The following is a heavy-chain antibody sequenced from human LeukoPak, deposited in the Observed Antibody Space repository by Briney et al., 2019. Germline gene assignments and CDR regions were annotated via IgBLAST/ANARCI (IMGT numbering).Heavy chain of an antibody. J-gene: IGHJ4*02. Sequence: GGSLRLSCAASGFTFSSYSMNWVRQAPGKGLEWVSSISSSSSYIYYADSVKGRFTISRDNAKNSLYLRMNSLRAEDTAVYYCARDSCSSTSCYYYWGQGTLVTVSS. CDR1: GFTFSSYS. CDR3: ARDSCSSTSCYYY. D-gene: IGHD2-2*01. CDR2: ISSSSSYI. V-gene: IGHV3-21*01.